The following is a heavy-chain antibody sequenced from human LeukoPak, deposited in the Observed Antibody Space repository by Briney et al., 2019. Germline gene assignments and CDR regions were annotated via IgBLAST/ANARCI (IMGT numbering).Heavy chain of an antibody. V-gene: IGHV3-30-3*01. Sequence: GRSLRLSCAASGFTFSSYAMHWVRQAPGKGLEWVAVISYDGSNKYYADSVKGRFTISRDNSKNTLYLQMNSLRAEDTAVYYCAREEYSGSYYDYYYYGMDVWGQGTTVTVSS. D-gene: IGHD1-26*01. J-gene: IGHJ6*02. CDR2: ISYDGSNK. CDR3: AREEYSGSYYDYYYYGMDV. CDR1: GFTFSSYA.